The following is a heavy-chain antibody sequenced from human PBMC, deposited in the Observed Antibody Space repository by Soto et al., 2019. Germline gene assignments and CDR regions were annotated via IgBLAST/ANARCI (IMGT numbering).Heavy chain of an antibody. V-gene: IGHV4-31*11. D-gene: IGHD3-10*01. CDR2: IYFSGST. CDR3: ARNDGSGRYSYYYYYGMDV. CDR1: GASINSGGYY. Sequence: SETLSLTCAVSGASINSGGYYWSWTRQLPGKGLEWIGYIYFSGSTYYNPSLQSRVTISVDTSKNQFSPKLSSVTAADTAVYYCARNDGSGRYSYYYYYGMDVWGQGTTVTVSS. J-gene: IGHJ6*02.